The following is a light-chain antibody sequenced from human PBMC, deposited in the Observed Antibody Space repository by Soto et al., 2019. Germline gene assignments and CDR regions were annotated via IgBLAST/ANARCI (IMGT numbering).Light chain of an antibody. Sequence: DIQMTQSPSTLSASVGDRVTITCRASQFVNKWLAWYQQKPGKAPKLLMYKASDLENGVSSRFSGSGSGTEFTLTISGVQPEDSATYYCQQYISYCSFGQGTRL. CDR2: KAS. CDR3: QQYISYCS. J-gene: IGKJ2*01. CDR1: QFVNKW. V-gene: IGKV1-5*03.